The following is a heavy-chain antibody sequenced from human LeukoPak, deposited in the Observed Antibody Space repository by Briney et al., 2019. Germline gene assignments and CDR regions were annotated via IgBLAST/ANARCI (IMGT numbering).Heavy chain of an antibody. J-gene: IGHJ6*03. D-gene: IGHD2-2*01. CDR2: IWYDGSNK. CDR3: ARGVVVVPAAPKNYYYYMDV. Sequence: GRSLRLSCAASGFTFSSYGMHWVRQAPGKGLEWGAVIWYDGSNKYYADSVKGRFTISRDNSKNTLYLQMNSLRAEDTAVYYCARGVVVVPAAPKNYYYYMDVWGKGTTVTVSS. CDR1: GFTFSSYG. V-gene: IGHV3-33*01.